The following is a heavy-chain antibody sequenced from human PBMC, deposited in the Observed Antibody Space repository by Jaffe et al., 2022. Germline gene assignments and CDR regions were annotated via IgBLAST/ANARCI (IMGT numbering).Heavy chain of an antibody. CDR1: GFTFSSYA. J-gene: IGHJ4*02. CDR2: ISGSGGST. D-gene: IGHD4-17*01. Sequence: EVQLLESGGGLVQPGGSLRLSCAASGFTFSSYAMSWVRQAPGKGLEWVSAISGSGGSTYYADSVKGRFTISRDNSKNTLYLQMNSLRAEDTAVYYCAKDGGAVTSFGYYFDYWGQGTLVTVSS. CDR3: AKDGGAVTSFGYYFDY. V-gene: IGHV3-23*01.